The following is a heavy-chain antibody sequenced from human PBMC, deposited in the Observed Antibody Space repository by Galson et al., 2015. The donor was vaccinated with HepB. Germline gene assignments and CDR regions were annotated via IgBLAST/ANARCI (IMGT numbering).Heavy chain of an antibody. CDR3: ARDVYSSGWYGDYYYGMDV. CDR2: ISGSGGTT. Sequence: SLRLSCAASGFTFSSYAMSWVRQAPGKGLEWVSGISGSGGTTYYADSVKGRFTVSRDNSKNSLYLQMNSLRAEDTAVYYCARDVYSSGWYGDYYYGMDVWGQGTTVTVSS. D-gene: IGHD6-19*01. CDR1: GFTFSSYA. J-gene: IGHJ6*02. V-gene: IGHV3-23*01.